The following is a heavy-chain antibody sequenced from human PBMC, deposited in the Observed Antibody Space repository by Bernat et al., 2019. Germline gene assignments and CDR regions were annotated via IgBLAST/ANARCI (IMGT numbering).Heavy chain of an antibody. D-gene: IGHD3-3*01. Sequence: EVQLVESGGNLVQPGGFLRLSCAASGFTVSSNYMSWVRQAPGKGLEWVSTIYSDGSTYYADSVKGRFVSSRDNSKNTLFLHMSRLRADDMALYYCARQDDFWSGFVVWGQGTLVTVSS. CDR1: GFTVSSNY. J-gene: IGHJ5*02. CDR3: ARQDDFWSGFVV. CDR2: IYSDGST. V-gene: IGHV3-66*04.